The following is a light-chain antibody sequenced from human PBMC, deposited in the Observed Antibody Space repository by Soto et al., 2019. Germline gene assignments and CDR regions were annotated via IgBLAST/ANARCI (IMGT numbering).Light chain of an antibody. J-gene: IGKJ5*01. CDR3: QQLDSYPIT. CDR1: QGISSY. CDR2: DAS. Sequence: DIPLTQSPSFLSASVGDRVTITYRASQGISSYLAWYQQKPGKAPKLLIYDASTLQSGVPSRFSGSGSGTEFTLTISSLQPEDFATYYCQQLDSYPITFGQGARLEIK. V-gene: IGKV1-9*01.